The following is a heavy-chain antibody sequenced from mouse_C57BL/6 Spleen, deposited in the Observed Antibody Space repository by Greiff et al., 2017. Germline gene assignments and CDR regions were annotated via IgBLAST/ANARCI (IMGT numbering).Heavy chain of an antibody. CDR3: ARVLGRGYFDV. J-gene: IGHJ1*03. D-gene: IGHD4-1*01. CDR1: GFTFSDYG. V-gene: IGHV5-17*01. CDR2: ISSGSSTI. Sequence: EVHLVESGGGLVKPGGSLKLSCAASGFTFSDYGMHWVRQAPEKGLEWVAYISSGSSTIYYADTVKGRFTISRDNAKNTLFLQMTSLRSEDTAMYYCARVLGRGYFDVWGTGTTVTVSS.